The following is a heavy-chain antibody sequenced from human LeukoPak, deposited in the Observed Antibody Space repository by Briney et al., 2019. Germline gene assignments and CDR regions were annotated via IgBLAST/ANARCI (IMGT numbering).Heavy chain of an antibody. J-gene: IGHJ5*02. CDR1: GGTFSSYA. CDR3: AGHTTVAGTVNWFVP. Sequence: ASVKVSCKASGGTFSSYAISWVRQAPGQGLEWMGRIIPIFGIANYAQKFQGRVTITADKSTSTAYMELSSLRSEDTAVYYCAGHTTVAGTVNWFVPWGQGTLVTVSS. V-gene: IGHV1-69*04. CDR2: IIPIFGIA. D-gene: IGHD6-19*01.